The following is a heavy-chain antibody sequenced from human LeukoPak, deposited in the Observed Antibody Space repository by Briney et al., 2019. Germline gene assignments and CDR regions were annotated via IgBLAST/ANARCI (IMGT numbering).Heavy chain of an antibody. CDR1: GGSFTTYY. D-gene: IGHD1/OR15-1a*01. CDR3: ARGAADRNNYYYYIDV. V-gene: IGHV4-34*01. J-gene: IGHJ6*03. Sequence: PSETLSLTCAVYGGSFTTYYWNWLRQSPGKGLEWIGEINHTGTTNYNPSLKSRFTTSVDTSKNQFSLKLTSVTAADTAVYYCARGAADRNNYYYYIDVWGKGTTVTVSS. CDR2: INHTGTT.